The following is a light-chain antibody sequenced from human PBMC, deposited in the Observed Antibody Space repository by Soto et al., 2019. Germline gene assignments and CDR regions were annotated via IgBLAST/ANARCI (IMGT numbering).Light chain of an antibody. V-gene: IGKV1-27*01. Sequence: DIQMTQSPSSLSASVGDRVTITCRASQGIRTYLAWYQQKPGKVPKVLISAASTLQSGVPSRFSGSGSGTEYTLTISSLQPEDVATYYCQKYNSAPPTFGHGTKVDIK. J-gene: IGKJ3*01. CDR1: QGIRTY. CDR2: AAS. CDR3: QKYNSAPPT.